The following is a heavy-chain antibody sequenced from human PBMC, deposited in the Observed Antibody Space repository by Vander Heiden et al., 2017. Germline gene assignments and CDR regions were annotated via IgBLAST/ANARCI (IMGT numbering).Heavy chain of an antibody. J-gene: IGHJ5*02. D-gene: IGHD3-10*01. CDR1: GGSLGSYY. Sequence: QVQLQESGPGLVKPSETLSLTCTVSGGSLGSYYWRWIRQPPGKGLEWIGYIYYSGSTNYSPSLKSRVTITVDTSKNQFSRKLSSVTAADTAVYYCARVEAYYYGSGTAMEYNWFDPWGQGTLVTVSS. CDR2: IYYSGST. V-gene: IGHV4-59*01. CDR3: ARVEAYYYGSGTAMEYNWFDP.